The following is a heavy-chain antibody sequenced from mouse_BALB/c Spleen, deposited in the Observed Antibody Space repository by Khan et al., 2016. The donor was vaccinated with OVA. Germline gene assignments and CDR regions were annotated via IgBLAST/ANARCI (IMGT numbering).Heavy chain of an antibody. J-gene: IGHJ2*01. V-gene: IGHV5-17*02. CDR2: ISGDSNTI. D-gene: IGHD1-1*01. CDR1: GFTFNSYG. CDR3: ATSYFNGYYFDY. Sequence: EVELVESGGGLVQPGGSRKLSCAASGFTFNSYGIHWVRQAPEKGLEWVAYISGDSNTIYYADTVKGRFTISRDNPKNTLFLQMPSLTSEDTARYYCATSYFNGYYFDYWGPGTTLTVS.